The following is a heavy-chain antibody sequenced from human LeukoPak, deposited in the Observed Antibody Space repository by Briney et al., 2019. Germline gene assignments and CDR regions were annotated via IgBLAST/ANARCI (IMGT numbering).Heavy chain of an antibody. CDR3: ARVGGATAVTMYFEY. CDR1: GLNFDDSA. Sequence: PGGSLRLSCVASGLNFDDSAMHWVRQAPGKGLEWLSFMTTSGNTIFYAESVKDRFTISRDNAKKSLYLQMNSLRDEDTAVYYCARVGGATAVTMYFEYWGQGTLVTVTS. J-gene: IGHJ4*02. V-gene: IGHV3-48*02. CDR2: MTTSGNTI. D-gene: IGHD1-26*01.